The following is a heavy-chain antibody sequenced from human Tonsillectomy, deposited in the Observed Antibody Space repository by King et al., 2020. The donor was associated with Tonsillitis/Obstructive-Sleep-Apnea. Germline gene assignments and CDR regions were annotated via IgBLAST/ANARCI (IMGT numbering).Heavy chain of an antibody. Sequence: QLVQSGAEVKKPGASVKVSCTASGYTFTTYGISWVRQAPGQGLEWMGWITAYNGNTNYAQNLQGRVTMTTDTSTGTAYMELRSLRSDDTAVYYCARAAEMATIPFEYWGQGTLVTVSS. CDR3: ARAAEMATIPFEY. V-gene: IGHV1-18*01. J-gene: IGHJ4*02. CDR1: GYTFTTYG. CDR2: ITAYNGNT. D-gene: IGHD5-24*01.